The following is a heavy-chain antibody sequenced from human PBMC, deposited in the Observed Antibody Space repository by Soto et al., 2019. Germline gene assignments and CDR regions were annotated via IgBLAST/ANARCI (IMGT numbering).Heavy chain of an antibody. Sequence: PSETLSLTCTVSGASISNYYWGWIRQPPGKGLEWIGSLYNSGTTAYNPSLKSRVTISIDTSKNQFSLELSSVTAADTAVYYCACTQKWLAFDFWGQGTLVTVSS. CDR3: ACTQKWLAFDF. D-gene: IGHD6-19*01. CDR2: LYNSGTT. CDR1: GASISNYY. J-gene: IGHJ4*02. V-gene: IGHV4-59*12.